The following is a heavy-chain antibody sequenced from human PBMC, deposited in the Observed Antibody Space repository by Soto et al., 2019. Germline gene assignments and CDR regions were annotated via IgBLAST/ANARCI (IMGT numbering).Heavy chain of an antibody. V-gene: IGHV3-74*01. D-gene: IGHD2-15*01. CDR3: ARGRLGYCSGGSCYKKTGFDY. J-gene: IGHJ4*02. CDR1: GFTFSSYW. CDR2: ISSDGSST. Sequence: EVQMVESGGGLVQPGGSLRLSCAASGFTFSSYWMHWVRQAPGKGLVWVSRISSDGSSTNYADSVKGRLTISRDNAKNTLYLQMKGLRAEDTAVYYCARGRLGYCSGGSCYKKTGFDYWGQGTLVTVSS.